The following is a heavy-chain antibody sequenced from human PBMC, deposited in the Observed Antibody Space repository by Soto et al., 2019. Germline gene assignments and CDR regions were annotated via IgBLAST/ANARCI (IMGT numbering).Heavy chain of an antibody. D-gene: IGHD7-27*01. V-gene: IGHV1-3*01. CDR1: GYTFTSYA. Sequence: QVPLVQSGAEVKKPGASVKVSCKASGYTFTSYAIHWVRQAPGQRLEWMGWINADNGNTKYSQKFQGRVTITRDTSASTAHMEVSSLRSEDTAVYYCARDWGNYYYGMDVWGQGTTVTVSS. CDR3: ARDWGNYYYGMDV. J-gene: IGHJ6*02. CDR2: INADNGNT.